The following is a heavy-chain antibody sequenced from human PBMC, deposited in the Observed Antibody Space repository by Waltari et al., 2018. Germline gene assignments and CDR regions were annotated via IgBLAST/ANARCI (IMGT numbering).Heavy chain of an antibody. D-gene: IGHD6-13*01. CDR1: GGSISSSSYY. CDR3: ARGSSWYFGFDY. J-gene: IGHJ4*02. Sequence: QLQLQESGPGLVKPSETLSLTCTVSGGSISSSSYYWGWIRQPPGKGLEWIVSIYYSGSSYSNPSLKSRVTISVDTSKNQFSLKLSSVTAADTAVYYCARGSSWYFGFDYWGQGTLVTVSS. V-gene: IGHV4-39*07. CDR2: IYYSGSS.